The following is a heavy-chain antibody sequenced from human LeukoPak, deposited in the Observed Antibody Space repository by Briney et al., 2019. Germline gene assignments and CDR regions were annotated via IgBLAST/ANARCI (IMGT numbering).Heavy chain of an antibody. Sequence: PGGSPRLSCAASGFTFSSYGMHWVRQAPGKGLEWVAVICYNGSNKYYADSVKGRFTIYRDNSKNTLYLQMNSLRAEDTAVYYCAKMGEVGAAMASRIAVAGGFDYWGQGTLVTVSS. J-gene: IGHJ4*02. CDR1: GFTFSSYG. CDR2: ICYNGSNK. V-gene: IGHV3-33*03. CDR3: AKMGEVGAAMASRIAVAGGFDY. D-gene: IGHD6-19*01.